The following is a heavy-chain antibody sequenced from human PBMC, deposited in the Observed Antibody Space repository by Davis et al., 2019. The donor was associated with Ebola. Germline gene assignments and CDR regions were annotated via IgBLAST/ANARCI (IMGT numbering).Heavy chain of an antibody. CDR1: GFTFSNAW. CDR2: IKSKTDGGTT. Sequence: GESLKISCAASGFTFSNAWMNWVRQAPGKGLEWVGRIKSKTDGGTTDYAAPVKGRFTISRDDSKNTLYLQMNSLKTEDTAVYYCTTAPNFWSGSRIRELLNYWGQGTLVTVSS. J-gene: IGHJ4*02. CDR3: TTAPNFWSGSRIRELLNY. V-gene: IGHV3-15*07. D-gene: IGHD3-3*01.